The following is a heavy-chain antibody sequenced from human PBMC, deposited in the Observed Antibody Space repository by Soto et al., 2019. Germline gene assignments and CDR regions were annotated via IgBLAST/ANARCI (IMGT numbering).Heavy chain of an antibody. CDR1: GFTFSSYS. CDR3: ARDAMTRGVDWFDP. CDR2: ISSSSSTI. V-gene: IGHV3-48*02. Sequence: EVQLVESGGGLVQPGGSLRLSCAASGFTFSSYSMNWVRQAPGKGLEWVSYISSSSSTIYYADSVKGRFTISRDNAKNSLYLQMNSLRDEATAVYYCARDAMTRGVDWFDPWGQGTLVTVSS. D-gene: IGHD2-21*01. J-gene: IGHJ5*02.